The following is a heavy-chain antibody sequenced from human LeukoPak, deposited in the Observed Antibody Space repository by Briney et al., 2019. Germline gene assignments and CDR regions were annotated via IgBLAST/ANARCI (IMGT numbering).Heavy chain of an antibody. Sequence: ESLKISCKGSGYSFAINWIGWVRQMPGKGLEWMAVIYPGDSDTRYSPSFQGQVTISADMSISTAYLEWSSLKASVTAMYYCARSSDYVFDYWGQGTLVTVSS. CDR1: GYSFAINW. CDR3: ARSSDYVFDY. J-gene: IGHJ4*02. CDR2: IYPGDSDT. D-gene: IGHD4-17*01. V-gene: IGHV5-51*01.